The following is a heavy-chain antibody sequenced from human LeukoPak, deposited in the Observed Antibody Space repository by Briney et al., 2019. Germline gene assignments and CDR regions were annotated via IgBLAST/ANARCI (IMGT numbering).Heavy chain of an antibody. J-gene: IGHJ4*02. CDR2: ISGSGGST. D-gene: IGHD1-14*01. V-gene: IGHV3-23*01. Sequence: PGGSLRLSCAASGFTFSSYAMSWVRQAPGKGREWVSAISGSGGSTYYADSVKGRFTISRDNSKNTLYLQMNSLRAEDTAVYYCAKDRVEGLTGTTHYWGQGTLVTVSS. CDR3: AKDRVEGLTGTTHY. CDR1: GFTFSSYA.